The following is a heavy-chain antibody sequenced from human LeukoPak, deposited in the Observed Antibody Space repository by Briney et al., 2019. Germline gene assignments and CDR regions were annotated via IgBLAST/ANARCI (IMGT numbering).Heavy chain of an antibody. Sequence: RAAVKVSCKTSGYMFTTYGITWVRQAPRQGLQWMGWISAHSGNTKYAERFQGRVTLTTDTSTSTAYLELGSLTSDDTAVYYCARDLSSGGWTLEFDYWGQGTQVTVAS. V-gene: IGHV1-18*04. J-gene: IGHJ4*02. CDR3: ARDLSSGGWTLEFDY. CDR2: ISAHSGNT. D-gene: IGHD6-25*01. CDR1: GYMFTTYG.